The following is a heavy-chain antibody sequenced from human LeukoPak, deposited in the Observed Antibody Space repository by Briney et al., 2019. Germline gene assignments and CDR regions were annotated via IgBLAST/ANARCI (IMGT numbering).Heavy chain of an antibody. CDR3: ARASSKQLAGYLPDGFDI. D-gene: IGHD3-9*01. Sequence: GGSLRLSCAASGFTFSSYAMSWVRQAPGKGLEWVSAISGSGGSTYYADSVKGRFTISRDNAKNSLSLQMNSLRADDAAVYYCARASSKQLAGYLPDGFDIWGQGTMVTVSS. J-gene: IGHJ3*02. V-gene: IGHV3-23*01. CDR2: ISGSGGST. CDR1: GFTFSSYA.